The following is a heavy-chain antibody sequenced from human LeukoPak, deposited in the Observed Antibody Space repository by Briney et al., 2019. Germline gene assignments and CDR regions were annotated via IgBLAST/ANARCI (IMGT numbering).Heavy chain of an antibody. Sequence: SETLSLTCAVYGGSFSGYYWSWIRQPPGKGLEWIGEINHSGSTNYNPSLKSRVTISVDTSKNQFSLKLSSVTAADTAVYHCARGGSEAGMFYYYYGMDVWGQGTTVTVSS. D-gene: IGHD6-19*01. CDR2: INHSGST. CDR1: GGSFSGYY. J-gene: IGHJ6*02. V-gene: IGHV4-34*01. CDR3: ARGGSEAGMFYYYYGMDV.